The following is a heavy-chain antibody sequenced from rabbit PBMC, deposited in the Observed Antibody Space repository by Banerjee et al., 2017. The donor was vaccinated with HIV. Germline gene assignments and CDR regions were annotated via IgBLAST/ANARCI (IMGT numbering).Heavy chain of an antibody. Sequence: QLKETGGGLVQPGGSLTLSCKASGFDFSSSYWMCWVRQAPGKGLEWIGCITTGDGITYYASWVNGRFTISSDNAQNTVDLQMNSLTAADTATYFCARDAGYPGYGGVTGARLDLWGPGTLVTVS. CDR1: GFDFSSSYW. CDR2: ITTGDGIT. D-gene: IGHD7-1*01. CDR3: ARDAGYPGYGGVTGARLDL. J-gene: IGHJ3*01. V-gene: IGHV1S7*01.